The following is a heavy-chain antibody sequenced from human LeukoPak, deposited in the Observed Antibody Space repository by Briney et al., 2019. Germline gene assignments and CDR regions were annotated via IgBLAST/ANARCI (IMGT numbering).Heavy chain of an antibody. J-gene: IGHJ4*02. D-gene: IGHD2-2*01. Sequence: GGSLRLSCAASGFMFRKYPMSWVLQSPGKGLEWLSDISGSSDASHYADSVKGRFTISRDNSKNTLYLQLNSLRVDDSAIYYCATRRVPYQLLHDFWGQGILVTVTS. CDR1: GFMFRKYP. CDR3: ATRRVPYQLLHDF. V-gene: IGHV3-23*01. CDR2: ISGSSDAS.